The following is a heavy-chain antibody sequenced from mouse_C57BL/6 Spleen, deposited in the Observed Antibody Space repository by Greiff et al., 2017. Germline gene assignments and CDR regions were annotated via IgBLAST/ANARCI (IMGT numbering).Heavy chain of an antibody. CDR2: IDPSDSYT. CDR3: ARGRFITTVGFDY. Sequence: QVQLQQPGAELVKPGASVKLSCKASGYTFTSYWMQWVKQRPGQGLEWIGEIDPSDSYTNYNQKFKGKATLTVDTSSSTAYMQLSSLTSEDSAVYYCARGRFITTVGFDYWGQGTTLTVSS. V-gene: IGHV1-50*01. J-gene: IGHJ2*01. CDR1: GYTFTSYW. D-gene: IGHD1-1*01.